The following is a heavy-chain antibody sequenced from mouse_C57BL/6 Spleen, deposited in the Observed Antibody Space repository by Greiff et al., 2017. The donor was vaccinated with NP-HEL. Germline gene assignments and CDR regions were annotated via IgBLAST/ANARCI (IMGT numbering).Heavy chain of an antibody. CDR3: TGGKRGFAY. J-gene: IGHJ3*01. Sequence: QVQLQQSGAELVRPGASVTLSCKASGYTFTDYEMHWVKQTPVHGLEWIGAIDPETGGTAYNQKFKGKAILTADKSSSTPYMELRRLTSEDSAVYYCTGGKRGFAYWGQGTLVTVSA. CDR2: IDPETGGT. V-gene: IGHV1-15*01. CDR1: GYTFTDYE.